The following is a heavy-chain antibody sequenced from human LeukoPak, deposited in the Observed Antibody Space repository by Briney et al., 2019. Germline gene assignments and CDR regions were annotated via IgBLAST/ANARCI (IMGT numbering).Heavy chain of an antibody. J-gene: IGHJ4*02. V-gene: IGHV1-24*01. Sequence: WASVKVSCKVSGYTLTELSMHWVRQAPGKGLEWMGGFDPEDGETIYAQKFQGRVTMTEDTSTDTAYMELISLRSEDTAVYYCATDRRRSTSCYSCGEFDYWGQGTLVTVSS. CDR1: GYTLTELS. CDR3: ATDRRRSTSCYSCGEFDY. D-gene: IGHD2-2*01. CDR2: FDPEDGET.